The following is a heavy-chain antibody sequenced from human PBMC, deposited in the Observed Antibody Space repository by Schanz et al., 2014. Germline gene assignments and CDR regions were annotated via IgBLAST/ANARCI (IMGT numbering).Heavy chain of an antibody. D-gene: IGHD6-19*01. CDR3: ARGLGDERWLDLNEAFDI. V-gene: IGHV1-18*01. CDR2: ISAYNGHT. Sequence: QGQLVQSGAEVKKPGASVKVSCKASGYTFTSYGITWVRQAPGQGLEWMGWISAYNGHTTYAQKFQGRVTMTTDTSTSTAYMELRSLISDDTAVYYCARGLGDERWLDLNEAFDIWGQGTIVTVSS. J-gene: IGHJ3*02. CDR1: GYTFTSYG.